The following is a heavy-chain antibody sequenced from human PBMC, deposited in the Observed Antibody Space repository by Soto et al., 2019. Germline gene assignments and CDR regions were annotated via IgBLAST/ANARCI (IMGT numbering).Heavy chain of an antibody. CDR1: GFSFSSSA. CDR2: ISGSGGAT. D-gene: IGHD3-3*01. Sequence: GGSLRLSCEASGFSFSSSAMNWVRQAPGKGLEWISVISGSGGATYFSDSVKGRFTISRDNSKNTLYLQMNSLRAEDTAVYYCAKATLRVVHPLVFDHWGQGSLVTVSS. J-gene: IGHJ4*02. CDR3: AKATLRVVHPLVFDH. V-gene: IGHV3-23*01.